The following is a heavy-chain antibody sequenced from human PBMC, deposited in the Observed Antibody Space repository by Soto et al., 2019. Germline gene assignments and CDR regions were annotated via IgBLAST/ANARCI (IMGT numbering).Heavy chain of an antibody. V-gene: IGHV3-23*01. J-gene: IGHJ5*02. Sequence: PGGSLRLSCAASGFSFSSYAISWVRQAPGKGLEWVSSIGGRGGSTYYADSVKGRFTISRDNSKNTVYLQMSSLRVEDTAVYYCAKQGDCDFWSSSIKWLDTWGQGTLVIASS. CDR2: IGGRGGST. CDR1: GFSFSSYA. CDR3: AKQGDCDFWSSSIKWLDT. D-gene: IGHD3-3*01.